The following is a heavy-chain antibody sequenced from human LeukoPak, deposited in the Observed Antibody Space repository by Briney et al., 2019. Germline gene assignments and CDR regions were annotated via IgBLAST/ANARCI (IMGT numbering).Heavy chain of an antibody. CDR1: GFTFSSYW. V-gene: IGHV3-7*01. D-gene: IGHD3-3*01. CDR3: ARDAYYDFWSGYSHFFDY. Sequence: GGSLRLSCAASGFTFSSYWMSWVRQAPGKGLEWVANIKQDGSEKYYVDSVKGRFTISRDNAKNSLYLQTNSLRAEDTAVYYCARDAYYDFWSGYSHFFDYWGQGTLVTVSS. CDR2: IKQDGSEK. J-gene: IGHJ4*02.